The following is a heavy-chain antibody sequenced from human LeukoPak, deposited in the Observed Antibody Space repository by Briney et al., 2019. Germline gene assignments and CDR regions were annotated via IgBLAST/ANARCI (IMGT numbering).Heavy chain of an antibody. V-gene: IGHV4-38-2*02. Sequence: SETLSLTCTVSGYSISSGYYWGWIRQPPGKGLEWIGSIYHSGSTYYNPSLKSRVTISVDTSKNQFSLKLSSVTAADTAVYYCARGRRNSYGQRNWFDPWGQGTLVTVSS. CDR3: ARGRRNSYGQRNWFDP. CDR2: IYHSGST. D-gene: IGHD5-18*01. CDR1: GYSISSGYY. J-gene: IGHJ5*02.